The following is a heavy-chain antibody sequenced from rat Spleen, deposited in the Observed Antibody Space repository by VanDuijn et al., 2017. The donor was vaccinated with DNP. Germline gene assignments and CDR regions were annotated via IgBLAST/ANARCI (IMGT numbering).Heavy chain of an antibody. CDR3: AREGHLVMDA. Sequence: QVQLQQSGAELAKPGSSVKISCKASGYTFTSYYISWIQQTTGQGLEYIGYINTESGNANYNEKFKGKATLTVDKSSSTAFMQLSSLTPDDSAVYYCAREGHLVMDAWGQGTSVTVSS. J-gene: IGHJ4*01. CDR1: GYTFTSYY. V-gene: IGHV1-43*01. CDR2: INTESGNA. D-gene: IGHD2-2*01.